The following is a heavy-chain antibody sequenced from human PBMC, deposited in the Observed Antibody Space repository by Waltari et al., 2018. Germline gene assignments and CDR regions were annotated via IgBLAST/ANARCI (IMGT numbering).Heavy chain of an antibody. V-gene: IGHV3-7*03. CDR1: GLTFRDYW. J-gene: IGHJ4*02. CDR3: ASGQLPDF. CDR2: IKQDGSEK. Sequence: EVQLVESGGGLVQPGGSLRLSCAASGLTFRDYWMSWVRQAPGKGLEWVANIKQDGSEKYYVDSVKGRFTISRDNAKNSLYLQMNSLRVEDTAVYYCASGQLPDFWGQGTLVTVSS. D-gene: IGHD2-2*01.